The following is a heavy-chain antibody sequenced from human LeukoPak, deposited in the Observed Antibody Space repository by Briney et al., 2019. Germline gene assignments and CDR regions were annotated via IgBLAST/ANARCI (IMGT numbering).Heavy chain of an antibody. CDR3: ARLYSSSWYSAFDI. CDR1: GFTFSSYS. Sequence: GGSLRLSCAASGFTFSSYSMNWVRQAPGKGLEWVSSISSSSSYIYCADSVKGRFTISRDNAKNSLYLQMNSLRAEDTAVYYRARLYSSSWYSAFDIWGQGTMVTVSS. V-gene: IGHV3-21*01. CDR2: ISSSSSYI. J-gene: IGHJ3*02. D-gene: IGHD6-13*01.